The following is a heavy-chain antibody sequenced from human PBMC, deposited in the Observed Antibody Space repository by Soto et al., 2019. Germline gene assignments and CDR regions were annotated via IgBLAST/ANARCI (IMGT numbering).Heavy chain of an antibody. CDR1: GGTFSSYT. J-gene: IGHJ3*02. D-gene: IGHD5-12*01. Sequence: QVQLVQSGAEVKKPGSSVKVSCKASGGTFSSYTISWVRQAPGQGLEWMGRIIPILGIANNAQKFQGRVTITADKSTSTGNMELRSLRSKDTAVYYCACLWSGYDYLRAFDIWGQGTMVTVSS. CDR3: ACLWSGYDYLRAFDI. CDR2: IIPILGIA. V-gene: IGHV1-69*02.